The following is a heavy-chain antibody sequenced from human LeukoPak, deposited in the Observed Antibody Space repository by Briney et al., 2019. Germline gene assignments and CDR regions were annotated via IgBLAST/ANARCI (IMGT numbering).Heavy chain of an antibody. D-gene: IGHD3-22*01. V-gene: IGHV3-21*04. Sequence: GGSLRLSCAASGFTFSSYSMNWVRQAPGKGLEWVSSISSSSSYIYYADSVKGRFTISRDNAKNSLYLQMNSLRSDDTAVYYCARVLTLYYYDSSGPFDYWGQGTLVTVSS. CDR3: ARVLTLYYYDSSGPFDY. J-gene: IGHJ4*02. CDR1: GFTFSSYS. CDR2: ISSSSSYI.